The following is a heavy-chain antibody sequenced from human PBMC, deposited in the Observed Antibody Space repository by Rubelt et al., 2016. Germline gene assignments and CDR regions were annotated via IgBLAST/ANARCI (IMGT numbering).Heavy chain of an antibody. J-gene: IGHJ6*02. D-gene: IGHD6-13*01. CDR3: AREPGRCGWQQLVLLGNGMDV. Sequence: AMHWVRQDPGKGLEWVAVISYDGSNKYYADSVKGRFTISRDNSKNTLYLQMNSLRAEDTAVYYCAREPGRCGWQQLVLLGNGMDVWGQGTTVTVSS. CDR2: ISYDGSNK. CDR1: A. V-gene: IGHV3-30*04.